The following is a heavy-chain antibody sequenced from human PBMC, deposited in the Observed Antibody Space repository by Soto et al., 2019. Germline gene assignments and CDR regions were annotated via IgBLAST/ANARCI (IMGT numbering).Heavy chain of an antibody. CDR1: GYSFTTYL. CDR2: IYPGDSDT. Sequence: PGESLKISCKASGYSFTTYLIGWVRQMPGKGLEWMGIIYPGDSDTRYSPSFQGQVTISADKSISTAYLQWSSLKASDSAMFYCARKDIAGNSVDFWGQGTLVTVSS. CDR3: ARKDIAGNSVDF. J-gene: IGHJ4*02. V-gene: IGHV5-51*01. D-gene: IGHD6-13*01.